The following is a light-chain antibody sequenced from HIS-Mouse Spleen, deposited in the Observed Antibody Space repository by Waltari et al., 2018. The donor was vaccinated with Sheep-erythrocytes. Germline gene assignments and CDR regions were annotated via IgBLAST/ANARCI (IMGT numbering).Light chain of an antibody. CDR2: DVS. CDR1: SSDVGGYNH. J-gene: IGLJ2*01. CDR3: CSYAGSYTLV. Sequence: QSALTQPRSVSGSPGQAVTIPCPGTSSDVGGYNHVPWYQQHPGKAPKLMIYDVSKRPSGVPDRFSGSKSGNTASLTISGLQAEDEADYYCCSYAGSYTLVFGGGTKLTVL. V-gene: IGLV2-11*01.